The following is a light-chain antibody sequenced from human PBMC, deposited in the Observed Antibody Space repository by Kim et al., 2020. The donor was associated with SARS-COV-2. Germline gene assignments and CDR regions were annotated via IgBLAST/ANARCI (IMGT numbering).Light chain of an antibody. CDR1: QDINTW. CDR3: QQANSFPPWT. J-gene: IGKJ1*01. Sequence: ASVGDRVTITCRASQDINTWLGWYQQKPGKAPKLLICGASNLQSGVPSRFSGSGSGTDFTLTISRLQPDDCATYYCQQANSFPPWTFGQGTKLEI. CDR2: GAS. V-gene: IGKV1-12*01.